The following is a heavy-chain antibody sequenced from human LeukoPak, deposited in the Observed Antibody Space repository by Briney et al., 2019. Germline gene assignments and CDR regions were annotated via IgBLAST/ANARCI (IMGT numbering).Heavy chain of an antibody. Sequence: SVKVSCKASGGTFSSYATSCVRQAPGQGLEWMGGIIPIFGTANYAQKFQGRVTITADESTSTAYMELSSLRSEDTAVYYCARDPPYGSGSYANWFDPWGQGTLVTVSS. D-gene: IGHD3-10*01. V-gene: IGHV1-69*13. CDR3: ARDPPYGSGSYANWFDP. J-gene: IGHJ5*02. CDR1: GGTFSSYA. CDR2: IIPIFGTA.